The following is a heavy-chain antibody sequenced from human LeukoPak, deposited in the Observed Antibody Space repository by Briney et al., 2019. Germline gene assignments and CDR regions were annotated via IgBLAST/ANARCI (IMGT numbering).Heavy chain of an antibody. CDR3: AKEATKNGYSYGSPEDY. CDR1: GFTFSDYG. CDR2: IRYDGSNK. D-gene: IGHD5-18*01. Sequence: PGGSLRLSCVASGFTFSDYGMHWVRQAPGKGLEWVAFIRYDGSNKYYADSVKGRFTISRDNSKNTLYLQMNSLRAEDTAVYYCAKEATKNGYSYGSPEDYWGQGTLVTVSS. J-gene: IGHJ4*02. V-gene: IGHV3-30*02.